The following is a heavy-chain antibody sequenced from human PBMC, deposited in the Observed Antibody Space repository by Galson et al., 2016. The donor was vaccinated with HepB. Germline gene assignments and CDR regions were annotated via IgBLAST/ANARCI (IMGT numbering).Heavy chain of an antibody. CDR3: AQVRGYGSGSVFDH. CDR2: FSGSGDIT. V-gene: IGHV3-23*01. Sequence: SLRLSCAASGFTFSTYAMSWVRRAPGKGLEWVSAFSGSGDITYYADSVRGRFTISRDNSKSMLYLQMTNLSAADPAVYYCAQVRGYGSGSVFDHWGQGTLVTVSS. CDR1: GFTFSTYA. J-gene: IGHJ4*02. D-gene: IGHD3-10*01.